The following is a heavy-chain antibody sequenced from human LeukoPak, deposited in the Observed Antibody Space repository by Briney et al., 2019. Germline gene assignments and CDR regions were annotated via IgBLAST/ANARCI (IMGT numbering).Heavy chain of an antibody. CDR1: GGSVSSGSYY. V-gene: IGHV4-61*01. Sequence: SETLSLTCTVSGGSVSSGSYYWSWIRQPPGKGLEWIGYIYYSGSTNYNPSLKSRVTISVDTSKNQFSLKLSSVTAADTAVYYCAREGNRYYDFWSGYYPGGWFDPWGQGTLVTVSS. CDR3: AREGNRYYDFWSGYYPGGWFDP. CDR2: IYYSGST. D-gene: IGHD3-3*01. J-gene: IGHJ5*02.